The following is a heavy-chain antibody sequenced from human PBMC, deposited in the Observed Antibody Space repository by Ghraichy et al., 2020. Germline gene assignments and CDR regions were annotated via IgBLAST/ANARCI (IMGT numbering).Heavy chain of an antibody. CDR2: IYYSGST. D-gene: IGHD6-13*01. CDR3: ATGGVAGLDS. CDR1: GVSISSGAYS. V-gene: IGHV4-30-4*07. J-gene: IGHJ4*02. Sequence: SETLSLTCDVSGVSISSGAYSWTWIRQPPGKGLAWIGHIYYSGSTYFNTSLMSRLYISVDASRNQFTLELSSVTAADTAVYYCATGGVAGLDSWGQGTLVTVSS.